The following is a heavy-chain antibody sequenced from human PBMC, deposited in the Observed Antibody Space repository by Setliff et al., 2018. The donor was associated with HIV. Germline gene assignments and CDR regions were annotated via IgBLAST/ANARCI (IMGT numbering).Heavy chain of an antibody. CDR1: GGSMSNYY. CDR3: ARLTDYGGDSGSH. Sequence: SETLSLTCSVSGGSMSNYYWSWVRQPPGKGLEWMGDIFHTGSSTYNPALRSRVSLSVDTSKNQFSLRLSDVTDADTAVDYCARLTDYGGDSGSHWGQGTLVTVSS. D-gene: IGHD4-17*01. V-gene: IGHV4-59*01. CDR2: IFHTGSS. J-gene: IGHJ4*02.